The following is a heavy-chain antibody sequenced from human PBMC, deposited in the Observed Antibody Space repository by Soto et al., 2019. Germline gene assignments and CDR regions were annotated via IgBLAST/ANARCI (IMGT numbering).Heavy chain of an antibody. V-gene: IGHV3-23*01. CDR1: GFTFSSYA. CDR2: IVPGGGDT. D-gene: IGHD2-21*01. J-gene: IGHJ4*02. Sequence: EVHMLESGGGVVQPGGSLRLSCAASGFTFSSYAMNWVRQSPGKGLEWVSGIVPGGGDTYYADSVRGRFTMSRDNSRSTLSLQMSSLRAEDTAIYYCTKGMHSSYWGRETLVTVSS. CDR3: TKGMHSSY.